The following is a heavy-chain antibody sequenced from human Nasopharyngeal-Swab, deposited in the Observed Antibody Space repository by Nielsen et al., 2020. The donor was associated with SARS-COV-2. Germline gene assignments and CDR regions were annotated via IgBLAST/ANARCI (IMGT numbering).Heavy chain of an antibody. CDR3: ARDHDYGDYYFDY. J-gene: IGHJ4*02. D-gene: IGHD4-17*01. Sequence: WIRQPPGKGLEWVSSISSSSSYIYYADSVKGRFTIPRDNAKNSLYLQMNSLRAEDTAVYYCARDHDYGDYYFDYWGQGTLVTVSS. V-gene: IGHV3-21*01. CDR2: ISSSSSYI.